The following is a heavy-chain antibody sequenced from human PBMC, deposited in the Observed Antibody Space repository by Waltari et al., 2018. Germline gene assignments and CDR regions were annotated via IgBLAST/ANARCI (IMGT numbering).Heavy chain of an antibody. CDR2: ISSSSSYI. Sequence: EVQLVESGGGLVKPGGSLRLSCAASGFTFSSYSMNWVRQAPGKGLEWVSSISSSSSYIYYADSVKGRFTISRDNAKNSLYLQMNSLRAEDTAVYYCARGLRYCSSTSCYYYYYYMDVWGKGTTVTISS. J-gene: IGHJ6*03. V-gene: IGHV3-21*01. D-gene: IGHD2-2*01. CDR3: ARGLRYCSSTSCYYYYYYMDV. CDR1: GFTFSSYS.